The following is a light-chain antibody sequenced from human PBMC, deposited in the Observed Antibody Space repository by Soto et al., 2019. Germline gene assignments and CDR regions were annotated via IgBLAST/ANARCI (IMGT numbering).Light chain of an antibody. J-gene: IGKJ4*01. CDR1: QSVGSS. V-gene: IGKV3-11*01. CDR2: DAS. Sequence: EIVLTQSPDTLSLSPGGRATLSCRASQSVGSSLAWYQQTPGQAPRLLIYDASNRPTGIPARFSGSGSGTDFTLTISSLEPEDFAVYFCQQRSRSLTFGGGTRVEIK. CDR3: QQRSRSLT.